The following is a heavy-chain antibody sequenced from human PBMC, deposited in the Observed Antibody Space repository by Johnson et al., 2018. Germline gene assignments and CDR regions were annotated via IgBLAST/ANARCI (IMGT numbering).Heavy chain of an antibody. CDR2: IYSGGST. Sequence: VQLVESGGGLVQXGGSXRLXCAASGFTVSSNYMSWVRQAPGKGLEWVSVIYSGGSTYYADSVKGRFTISRDNSKNTLYLQMNSLRAEDTAVYYCARVGVGEVDFQRWGQGTLVTVSS. V-gene: IGHV3-66*02. J-gene: IGHJ1*01. CDR3: ARVGVGEVDFQR. CDR1: GFTVSSNY. D-gene: IGHD3-16*01.